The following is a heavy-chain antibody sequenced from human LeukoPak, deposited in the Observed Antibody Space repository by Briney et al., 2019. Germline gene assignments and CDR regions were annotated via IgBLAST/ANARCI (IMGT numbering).Heavy chain of an antibody. CDR3: ARDYGYCSGGSCPPFTWFDP. D-gene: IGHD2-15*01. Sequence: ASVTVSCKASGYTFTSYGISWVRQAPGQGLEWMGWISAYNGNTNYAQKLQGRVTMTTDTSTSTAYMELRSLRSDDTAVYYCARDYGYCSGGSCPPFTWFDPWGQGTLVTVSS. CDR1: GYTFTSYG. V-gene: IGHV1-18*01. CDR2: ISAYNGNT. J-gene: IGHJ5*02.